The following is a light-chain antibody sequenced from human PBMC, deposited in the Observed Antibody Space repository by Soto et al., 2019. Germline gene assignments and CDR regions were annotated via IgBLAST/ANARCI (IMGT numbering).Light chain of an antibody. V-gene: IGLV2-14*01. CDR1: SGDVDAFDY. J-gene: IGLJ1*01. CDR3: TSFTSSSTQV. CDR2: EVS. Sequence: QSVLTQPASVSGSPGQSITISCTGTSGDVDAFDYVSWYQQHPGKAPTLMIFEVSDRSSGVSDRFSGSKSGSTASLTISGLQAEDEADYFCTSFTSSSTQVFGTGTKVTVL.